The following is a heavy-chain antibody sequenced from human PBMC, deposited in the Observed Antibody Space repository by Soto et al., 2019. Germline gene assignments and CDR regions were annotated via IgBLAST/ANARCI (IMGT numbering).Heavy chain of an antibody. CDR3: ARGSSGWYQYDAFDI. Sequence: VKVSCKASGYTFTSYDINWVRQATRQGLEWMGWMNPNSGNTGYAQKFQGRVTMTRNTSISTAYMELSSLRSEDTAVYYCARGSSGWYQYDAFDIWGQGTMVTVSS. CDR2: MNPNSGNT. J-gene: IGHJ3*02. CDR1: GYTFTSYD. D-gene: IGHD6-19*01. V-gene: IGHV1-8*01.